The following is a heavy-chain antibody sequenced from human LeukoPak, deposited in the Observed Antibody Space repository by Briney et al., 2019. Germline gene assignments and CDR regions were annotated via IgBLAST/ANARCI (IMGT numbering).Heavy chain of an antibody. CDR1: GGSISSSSYY. CDR3: ARRTFGSSLRDY. Sequence: PSETLSLTCTFSGGSISSSSYYWGWIRQPPGKGLEWIGNIYCSGSTSYNPSLKSRVTISIDTSKNQFSLRLTSVTAADTAVYYCARRTFGSSLRDYWGQGTLVTVSS. V-gene: IGHV4-39*01. CDR2: IYCSGST. J-gene: IGHJ4*02. D-gene: IGHD6-13*01.